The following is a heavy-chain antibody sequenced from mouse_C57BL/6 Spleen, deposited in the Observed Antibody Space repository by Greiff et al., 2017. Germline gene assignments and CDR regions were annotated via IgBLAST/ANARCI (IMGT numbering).Heavy chain of an antibody. CDR2: IYPGDGDT. CDR1: GYAFSSSW. Sequence: VQLQQSGPELVKPGASVKISCKASGYAFSSSWMNWVKQRPGRGLEWIGRIYPGDGDTNYNGKFKGKPTLTADKSSSTAYMQLSSLTSEDSAVYSCAREEDYYYGSSATGPDYFDYWGQGTTLTVSS. J-gene: IGHJ2*01. V-gene: IGHV1-82*01. D-gene: IGHD1-1*01. CDR3: AREEDYYYGSSATGPDYFDY.